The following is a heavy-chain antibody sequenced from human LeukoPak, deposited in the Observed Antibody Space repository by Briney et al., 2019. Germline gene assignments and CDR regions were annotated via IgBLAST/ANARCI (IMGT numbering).Heavy chain of an antibody. D-gene: IGHD2-21*02. Sequence: AESLRLSCAASGFTFSSNSMNWVRQAQGKGLEWVSSISSSSSNIFYADSVRGRFSISRDDAKNSLYLQMNSLRAEVTAVYYCARWMPCGGVCYRIHYWGEGTLLTVSS. CDR1: GFTFSSNS. J-gene: IGHJ4*02. V-gene: IGHV3-21*01. CDR2: ISSSSSNI. CDR3: ARWMPCGGVCYRIHY.